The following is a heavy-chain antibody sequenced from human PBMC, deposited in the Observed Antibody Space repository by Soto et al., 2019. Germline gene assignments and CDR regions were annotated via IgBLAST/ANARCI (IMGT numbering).Heavy chain of an antibody. D-gene: IGHD3-10*01. CDR2: TVPVFDTS. Sequence: QVQLVQSGAVVKKPGSSVEVSCKASGGTFNGYGISWVRQAPGQGLEWMGGTVPVFDTSKYAPRFQRRVTITADKPTSTAYMELSSVRSEDTAIYFCARGVSNSGAYYTGPSAYDLWGQGTLVIVSS. CDR3: ARGVSNSGAYYTGPSAYDL. V-gene: IGHV1-69*06. J-gene: IGHJ3*01. CDR1: GGTFNGYG.